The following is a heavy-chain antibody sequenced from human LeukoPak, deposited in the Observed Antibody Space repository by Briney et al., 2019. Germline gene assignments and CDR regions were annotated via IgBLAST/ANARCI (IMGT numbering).Heavy chain of an antibody. J-gene: IGHJ6*03. D-gene: IGHD2-2*01. CDR3: ARGAVVVPAAHYYYYYYMDV. Sequence: SVKVSCKASGGTFSSYAISWVRQAPGQGLEWMGGIIPIFGTANYAQKFQGRVTITTDESTSTAYMKLSSLRSEDTAVYYCARGAVVVPAAHYYYYYYMDVWGKGTTVTVSS. CDR2: IIPIFGTA. CDR1: GGTFSSYA. V-gene: IGHV1-69*05.